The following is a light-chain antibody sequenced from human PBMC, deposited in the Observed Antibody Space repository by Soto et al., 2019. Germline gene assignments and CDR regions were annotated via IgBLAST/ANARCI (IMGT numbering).Light chain of an antibody. V-gene: IGLV3-1*01. CDR1: KLGNKY. Sequence: SYELTQPPSVSVSPGQTVSITCSGHKLGNKYACWYQQKPGQSPVLVIYQDTKRPSRISERFSGSNYGNTATLTISGTQTMDEADYYCQAWGSSTVVFGGGTKLTVL. CDR3: QAWGSSTVV. J-gene: IGLJ3*02. CDR2: QDT.